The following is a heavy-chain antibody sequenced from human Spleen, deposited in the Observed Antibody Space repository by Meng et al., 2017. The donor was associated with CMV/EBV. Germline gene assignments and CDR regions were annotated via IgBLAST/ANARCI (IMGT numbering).Heavy chain of an antibody. V-gene: IGHV4-59*01. CDR2: VYFSGAT. J-gene: IGHJ6*02. D-gene: IGHD2-21*01. CDR3: ARAGGFGSYSGMDV. Sequence: SETLSLTCTVSGGSINFYYWSWIRQSPRKGLEWIGYVYFSGATKYNPSLESRVTISVDTSKNQFSLNLTSVTAADTAIYYCARAGGFGSYSGMDVWGQGTTVTVSS. CDR1: GGSINFYY.